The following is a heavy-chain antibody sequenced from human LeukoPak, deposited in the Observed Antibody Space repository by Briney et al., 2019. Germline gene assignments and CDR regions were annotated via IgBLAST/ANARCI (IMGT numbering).Heavy chain of an antibody. CDR3: ARVDDFDWFSY. Sequence: ASVKVSCKASGYTFTDYYMHWVRQAPGQGLECMGWINPDSGATNYAQKFQGRVTMTRDTSISTAYMELRRLRSDDTAVYYCARVDDFDWFSYWGQGTLVTVSS. D-gene: IGHD3-9*01. CDR2: INPDSGAT. J-gene: IGHJ4*02. V-gene: IGHV1-2*02. CDR1: GYTFTDYY.